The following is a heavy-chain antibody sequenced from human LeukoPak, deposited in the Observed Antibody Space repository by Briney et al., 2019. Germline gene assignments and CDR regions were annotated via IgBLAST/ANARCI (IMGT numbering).Heavy chain of an antibody. V-gene: IGHV3-30*04. J-gene: IGHJ4*02. CDR2: ISYDGSNK. Sequence: GGSLRLSCAASGFTFSSYAMHWVRQAPGKGPEWVAVISYDGSNKYYADSVKGRFTISRDNSKNTLYLQMNSLRAEDTAVYYCARDLGDYWGQGTLVTVSS. CDR3: ARDLGDY. CDR1: GFTFSSYA.